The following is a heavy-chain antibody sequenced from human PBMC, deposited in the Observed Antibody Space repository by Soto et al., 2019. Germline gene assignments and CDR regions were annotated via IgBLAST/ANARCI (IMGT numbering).Heavy chain of an antibody. CDR2: MYPGDSDT. J-gene: IGHJ4*02. Sequence: PGESVKISCRGSGYDFNTNWFGWVRQLPGRGLEWVGIMYPGDSDTRYNPSLQGHVTLSVDVTVSTAFLQWRSLETSDTGMYFCARLPRDCNKTSCYYADHWGQGTQVTVSS. D-gene: IGHD3-3*01. CDR3: ARLPRDCNKTSCYYADH. V-gene: IGHV5-51*01. CDR1: GYDFNTNW.